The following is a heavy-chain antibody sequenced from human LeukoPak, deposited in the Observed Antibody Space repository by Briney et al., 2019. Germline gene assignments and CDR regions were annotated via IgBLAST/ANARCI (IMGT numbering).Heavy chain of an antibody. V-gene: IGHV3-23*01. CDR2: ISGSGAGT. CDR1: GFTFSGYA. D-gene: IGHD1-1*01. CDR3: ARDWVANYYFDY. Sequence: GGSLRLSCAASGFTFSGYAMSWVRQAPGKGLEWVSAISGSGAGTYYADSVKGRFTISRDNSKNTLYLQMNSLRAEDTAVYYCARDWVANYYFDYWGQGTLVTVSS. J-gene: IGHJ4*02.